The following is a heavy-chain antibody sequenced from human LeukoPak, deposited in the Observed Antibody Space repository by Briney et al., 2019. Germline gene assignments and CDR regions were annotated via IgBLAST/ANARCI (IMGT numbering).Heavy chain of an antibody. CDR3: AKVREMATITPPFDY. Sequence: GGSLRLSCAASGFTFSSYSMNWVRQAPGKGLEWVSAISGSGGSTYYADSVKGRFSISRDNSKNTLYLQMNSLRAEDTAVYYCAKVREMATITPPFDYWGQGTLVTVSS. CDR2: ISGSGGST. CDR1: GFTFSSYS. D-gene: IGHD5-24*01. V-gene: IGHV3-23*01. J-gene: IGHJ4*02.